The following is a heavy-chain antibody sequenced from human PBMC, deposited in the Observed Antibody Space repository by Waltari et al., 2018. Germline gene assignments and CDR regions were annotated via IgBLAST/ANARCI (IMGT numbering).Heavy chain of an antibody. CDR3: ARKTDSGGSGGF. J-gene: IGHJ4*02. CDR1: GFTGRNNF. CDR2: IYSRGDT. Sequence: EVQLVETGGGLIQPGGSLRLSCAASGFTGRNNFMSLLRQAPGKGLEWVALIYSRGDTYHADSVKGRFTISRDNSQNTLYLQMNSLRVEDTAVYFCARKTDSGGSGGFWGQGTRVTVSS. D-gene: IGHD2-15*01. V-gene: IGHV3-53*02.